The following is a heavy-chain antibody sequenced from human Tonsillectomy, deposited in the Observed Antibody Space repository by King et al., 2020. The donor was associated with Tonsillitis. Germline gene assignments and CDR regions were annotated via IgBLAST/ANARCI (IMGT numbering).Heavy chain of an antibody. Sequence: VQLVESGAEVKKPGATVKISCTVSGYTFTDYYMHWVQQAPGKGLEWMGFVDPEDGETIYAEKFRGRVTITADTSTDTAYMELSSLRYEDSAVYYCATGKRMGPTMNYFDYWGQGTLVTVSS. CDR3: ATGKRMGPTMNYFDY. D-gene: IGHD1-26*01. J-gene: IGHJ4*02. CDR2: VDPEDGET. CDR1: GYTFTDYY. V-gene: IGHV1-69-2*01.